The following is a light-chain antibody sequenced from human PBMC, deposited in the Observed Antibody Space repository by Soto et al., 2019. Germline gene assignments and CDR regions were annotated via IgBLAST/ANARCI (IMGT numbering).Light chain of an antibody. CDR2: WAS. Sequence: DIVMTQSPDSLAVSLGERATINCKSSRSVLYSSNNKNFLAWYQQNPGQPPKLLIYWASTRGSGVPDRFSGSGSGTDFTLTISSLQAEDVAVYFCQQYHTTPFTFGPGTKVDIK. CDR3: QQYHTTPFT. J-gene: IGKJ3*01. CDR1: RSVLYSSNNKNF. V-gene: IGKV4-1*01.